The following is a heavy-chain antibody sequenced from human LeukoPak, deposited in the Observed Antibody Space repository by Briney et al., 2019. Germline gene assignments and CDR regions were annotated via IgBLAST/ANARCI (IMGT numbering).Heavy chain of an antibody. D-gene: IGHD6-6*01. CDR3: ARDYSSSSGYFDY. CDR1: GYTFTGYY. Sequence: GASVKVSCKASGYTFTGYYMHWVRQAPGQGLEWMGWINPNSGDTNYAEKFQGRVTMTRDTSISTAYMDLRRLRSDDTAVYYCARDYSSSSGYFDYWGQGTLVTVS. V-gene: IGHV1-2*02. J-gene: IGHJ4*02. CDR2: INPNSGDT.